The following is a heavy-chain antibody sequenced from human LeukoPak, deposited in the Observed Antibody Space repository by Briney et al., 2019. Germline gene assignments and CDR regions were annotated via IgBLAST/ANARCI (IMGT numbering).Heavy chain of an antibody. Sequence: SGTLSLTCAVSGGSIINSNWWSWVRQPPGKGLEWIGEIDHSGSTSYNPSLKSRVTMSVDRSQNQFSLRLSTVTAADTAVYYCARGKGERWVVTGRYYFDYWGQGTLVTVSS. CDR2: IDHSGST. CDR1: GGSIINSNW. J-gene: IGHJ4*02. V-gene: IGHV4-4*02. CDR3: ARGKGERWVVTGRYYFDY. D-gene: IGHD2-21*02.